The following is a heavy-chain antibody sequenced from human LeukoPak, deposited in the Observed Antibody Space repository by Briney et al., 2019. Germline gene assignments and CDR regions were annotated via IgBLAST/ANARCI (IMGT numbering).Heavy chain of an antibody. V-gene: IGHV3-30*02. CDR1: GFSFSSYA. CDR2: IRYDGNNK. Sequence: GGSLRLSCAASGFSFSSYAMHWVRQAPGKGLEWVAFIRYDGNNKYYADSVKGRFTISRDNSRNTLYLQMNSLRAEDTAVYHCAKSATYYDFWSGYHYMDVWGKGTTVTVSS. D-gene: IGHD3-3*01. J-gene: IGHJ6*03. CDR3: AKSATYYDFWSGYHYMDV.